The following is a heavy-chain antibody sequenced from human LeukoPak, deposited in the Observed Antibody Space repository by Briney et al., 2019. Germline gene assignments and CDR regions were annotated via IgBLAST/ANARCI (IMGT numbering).Heavy chain of an antibody. Sequence: SQTLSLTCTVSGRSISSGDYYWGWIRQPPGKGREWIGYIYYSRSTYYNPSLKSRVTISVDTSKNQVALKLSSVTAADTAGYYCARESSNSFDPWGQGTLVTVSS. D-gene: IGHD2-2*01. V-gene: IGHV4-30-4*08. J-gene: IGHJ5*02. CDR2: IYYSRST. CDR3: ARESSNSFDP. CDR1: GRSISSGDYY.